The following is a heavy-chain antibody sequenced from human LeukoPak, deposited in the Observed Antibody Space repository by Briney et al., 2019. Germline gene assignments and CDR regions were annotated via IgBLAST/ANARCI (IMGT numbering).Heavy chain of an antibody. J-gene: IGHJ6*03. CDR3: ARYVDQTYYYYYMDV. Sequence: GGSLRLSCAASGFTFSRYWMSWVRQAPGKGLEWVANIKQDGSEKYYVDSVKGRFTISRDNAKNSLSPQMNSLRAEDTAVYYCARYVDQTYYYYYMDVWGKGTTVTVSS. V-gene: IGHV3-7*01. D-gene: IGHD2-2*01. CDR1: GFTFSRYW. CDR2: IKQDGSEK.